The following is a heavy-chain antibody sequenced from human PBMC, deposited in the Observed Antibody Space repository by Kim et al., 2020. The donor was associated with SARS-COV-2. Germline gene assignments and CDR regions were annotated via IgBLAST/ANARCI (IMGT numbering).Heavy chain of an antibody. V-gene: IGHV3-33*01. Sequence: GGSLRLSCAASGFTFSSYGMHWVRQAPGKGLEWVAVIWYDGSNKYYADSVKGRFTISRDNSKNTLYLQMNSLRAEDTAVYYCARPVMHYDILTGYYNIDYFDYWGQGTLVTVSS. J-gene: IGHJ4*02. CDR3: ARPVMHYDILTGYYNIDYFDY. CDR2: IWYDGSNK. CDR1: GFTFSSYG. D-gene: IGHD3-9*01.